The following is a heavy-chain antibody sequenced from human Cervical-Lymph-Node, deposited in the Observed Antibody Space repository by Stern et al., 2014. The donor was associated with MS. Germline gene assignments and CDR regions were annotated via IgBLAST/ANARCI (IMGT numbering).Heavy chain of an antibody. CDR3: AKVLGRTSDFFDN. V-gene: IGHV1-46*01. CDR2: IDPRDGTR. CDR1: GYRFTDYF. Sequence: VKLVQSGAEVKKPGASVKVSCRTSGYRFTDYFIHWVRQAPGQGLEWVGMIDPRDGTRSFAQKFQGRVTMTRDTSASTVFMDLGSLRSEDTAVYYCAKVLGRTSDFFDNWGQGTLVTVSS. J-gene: IGHJ4*02. D-gene: IGHD1-26*01.